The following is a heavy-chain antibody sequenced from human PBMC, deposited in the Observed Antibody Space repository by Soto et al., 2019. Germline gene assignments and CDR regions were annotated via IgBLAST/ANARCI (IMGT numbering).Heavy chain of an antibody. V-gene: IGHV1-18*01. Sequence: ASVKVSCKASGYTFTNYGISWVRQAPGQGLEWMGWISAYNGNTKYAQKLQGRVTMTTDTSTSTAYMELRSLRSDDTAVYYCARESKYYDFWSGYYGSERTYYYYGMDVWGQGTTVTVSS. D-gene: IGHD3-3*01. CDR3: ARESKYYDFWSGYYGSERTYYYYGMDV. CDR2: ISAYNGNT. CDR1: GYTFTNYG. J-gene: IGHJ6*02.